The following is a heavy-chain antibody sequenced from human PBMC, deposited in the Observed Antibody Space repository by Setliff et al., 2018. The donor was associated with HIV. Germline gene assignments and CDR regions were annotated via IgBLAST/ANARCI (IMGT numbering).Heavy chain of an antibody. CDR1: GGSFTSRSYY. D-gene: IGHD3-10*01. V-gene: IGHV4-39*01. CDR2: IFYSGIT. J-gene: IGHJ4*02. CDR3: ARQGLTMNRGVPAPILYYFDY. Sequence: ASETLSLTCTVSGGSFTSRSYYWGWIRQPPGKGLEWIGSIFYSGITYYNPSLKSRVTISVDTSKNQFSLNLTSVTAADTAVYYCARQGLTMNRGVPAPILYYFDYWGQGILVTVSS.